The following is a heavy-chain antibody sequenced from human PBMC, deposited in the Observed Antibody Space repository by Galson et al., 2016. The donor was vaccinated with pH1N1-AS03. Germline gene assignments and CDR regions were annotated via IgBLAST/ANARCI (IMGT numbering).Heavy chain of an antibody. J-gene: IGHJ4*02. CDR1: GHNFTNYA. D-gene: IGHD3-3*01. V-gene: IGHV1-3*01. CDR2: INVGSGNT. CDR3: ARGSLEAVIDY. Sequence: SVKVSCKASGHNFTNYAIHWVRQAPGQRLEWMGWINVGSGNTKYSQKFQGRVTMTRDTSASTAYMELSSLTSDDTSVCYCARGSLEAVIDYWGQGSLVTVSS.